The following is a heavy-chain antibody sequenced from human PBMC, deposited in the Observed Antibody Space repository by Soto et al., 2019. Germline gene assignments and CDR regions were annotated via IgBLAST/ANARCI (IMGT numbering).Heavy chain of an antibody. CDR1: GFTFSSYS. CDR3: ARADSGYAHGYYYYGMDV. D-gene: IGHD5-12*01. J-gene: IGHJ6*02. Sequence: PGGSLRLSCAASGFTFSSYSMNWVRQAPGKGLEGVSYISSSNSNINYADYVKGRFTISRDNAKNSLYLQMNSLRAEDTAVYYCARADSGYAHGYYYYGMDVWGQGTTVTVSS. V-gene: IGHV3-48*01. CDR2: ISSSNSNI.